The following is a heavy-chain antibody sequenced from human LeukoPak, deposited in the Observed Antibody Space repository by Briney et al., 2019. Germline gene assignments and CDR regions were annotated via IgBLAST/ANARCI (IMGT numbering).Heavy chain of an antibody. Sequence: GRSLRLSCAASGFSFSTYWMHWVRQVPGRGLVWVSRINEDGTTITYADSVKGRFTISRDDAKNTLYLQMNSLRADDTAIYYCVRDFSGAVDSWGQGTLVTVSS. V-gene: IGHV3-74*01. CDR3: VRDFSGAVDS. CDR2: INEDGTTI. CDR1: GFSFSTYW. J-gene: IGHJ4*02. D-gene: IGHD1-26*01.